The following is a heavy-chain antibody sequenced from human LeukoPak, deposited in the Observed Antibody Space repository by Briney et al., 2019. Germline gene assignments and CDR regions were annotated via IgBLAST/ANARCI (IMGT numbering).Heavy chain of an antibody. J-gene: IGHJ4*02. V-gene: IGHV4-39*01. CDR3: ARRVAYCGGDCYHFDY. CDR1: GGSISSSSYY. CDR2: IYYSGST. Sequence: KPSKTLSLTCTVSGGSISSSSYYWGWIRQPPGKGLEWIGSIYYSGSTYYNPSLKSRVTISVDTSKNQFSLKLSSVTAADTAVYYCARRVAYCGGDCYHFDYWGQGTLVTVSS. D-gene: IGHD2-21*02.